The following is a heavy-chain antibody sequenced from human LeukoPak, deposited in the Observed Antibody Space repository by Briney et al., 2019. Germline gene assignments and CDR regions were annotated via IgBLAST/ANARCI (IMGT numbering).Heavy chain of an antibody. V-gene: IGHV3-23*01. CDR2: ISGSGGST. D-gene: IGHD3-22*01. J-gene: IGHJ4*02. CDR1: GFTFSSYA. CDR3: AKVHYYDSSGPMGY. Sequence: GASLRLSCAASGFTFSSYAMRWVRPAPGKGLEWVSAISGSGGSTYYADSVKGRFTISRDNSKNTLYLQMNSLRAEDTAVYYCAKVHYYDSSGPMGYWGQGTLVTVSS.